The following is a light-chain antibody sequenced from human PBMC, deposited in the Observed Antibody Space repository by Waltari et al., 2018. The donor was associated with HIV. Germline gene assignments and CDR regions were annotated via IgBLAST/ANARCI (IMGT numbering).Light chain of an antibody. CDR1: STDSRFYQY. Sequence: QSALTQPASVSGFLGQSINISCTGISTDSRFYQYVSCSQQYPGQIPHPIIFYQQYPVKIPRLIIFDIHNRPSGVSDHVSGSRSGNSASLTFSGLQSGDEAHYYCASNRLDYTLIFGGGTKLTVL. J-gene: IGLJ2*01. CDR3: ASNRLDYTLI. V-gene: IGLV2-14*03. CDR2: DIH.